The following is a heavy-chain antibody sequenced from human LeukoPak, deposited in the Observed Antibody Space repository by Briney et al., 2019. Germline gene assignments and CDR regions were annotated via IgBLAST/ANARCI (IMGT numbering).Heavy chain of an antibody. CDR2: ISSSSSYI. CDR3: ARDRGSEAFDI. CDR1: GFTFHNAW. V-gene: IGHV3-21*01. J-gene: IGHJ3*02. D-gene: IGHD2-15*01. Sequence: GGSLRLSCAASGFTFHNAWMTWVRQAPGKGLEWVSSISSSSSYIYYADSVKGRFTISRDNAKNSLYLQMNSLRAEDTAVYYCARDRGSEAFDIWGQGTMVTVSS.